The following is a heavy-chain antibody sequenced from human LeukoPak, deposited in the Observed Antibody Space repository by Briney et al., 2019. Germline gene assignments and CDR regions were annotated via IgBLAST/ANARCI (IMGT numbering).Heavy chain of an antibody. CDR3: ARHKWPDRYWYFDL. Sequence: SETLSLTCTVSGGSISSSSYYWGWIRQPPGKGLEWIGSIYYSGSTYYNPSLKSRVTISVDTSKNQFSLKLSSVTAADTAVYYCARHKWPDRYWYFDLWGRGTLVTVSS. V-gene: IGHV4-39*01. CDR2: IYYSGST. CDR1: GGSISSSSYY. J-gene: IGHJ2*01. D-gene: IGHD5-12*01.